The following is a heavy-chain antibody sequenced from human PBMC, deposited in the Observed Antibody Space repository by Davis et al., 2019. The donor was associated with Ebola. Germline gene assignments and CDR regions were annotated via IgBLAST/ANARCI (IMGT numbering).Heavy chain of an antibody. V-gene: IGHV3-73*01. J-gene: IGHJ4*02. Sequence: GGSLRLSCAASGFTFDDYAMHWVRQASGKGLEWVGRIRSKANSYATAYAASVKGRFTISRDDSKNTAYLQMNSLKTEDTAVYYCTSTTVTNDYWGQGTLVTVSS. D-gene: IGHD4-17*01. CDR3: TSTTVTNDY. CDR2: IRSKANSYAT. CDR1: GFTFDDYA.